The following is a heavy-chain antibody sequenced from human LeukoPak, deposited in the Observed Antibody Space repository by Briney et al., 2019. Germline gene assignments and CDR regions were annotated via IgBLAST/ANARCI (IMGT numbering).Heavy chain of an antibody. CDR3: ARRKWAAACMGGDY. CDR2: INANSGGT. D-gene: IGHD6-13*01. V-gene: IGHV1-2*04. J-gene: IGHJ4*02. CDR1: GYTFTGYY. Sequence: ASVKVSCKASGYTFTGYYMHWVRQAPGQGREGMGWINANSGGTNYAQKFQGWVTMAKDTSISTAYMELSRLRSDDTAVYYCARRKWAAACMGGDYWGQGTLVTVSS.